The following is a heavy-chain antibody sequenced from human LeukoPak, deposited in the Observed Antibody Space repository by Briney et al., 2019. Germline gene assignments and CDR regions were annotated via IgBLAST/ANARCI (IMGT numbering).Heavy chain of an antibody. D-gene: IGHD3-10*01. Sequence: GGSLRLSCAASGFTFSSYAMSWVRQAPGKGLEWVSAISGSGGSTYYADSVKGRFTISRDNSKSTLYLQMNSLRAEDTAVYYCATYYYGSGSYFWDWGQGTLVTVSS. CDR3: ATYYYGSGSYFWD. V-gene: IGHV3-23*01. CDR1: GFTFSSYA. CDR2: ISGSGGST. J-gene: IGHJ4*02.